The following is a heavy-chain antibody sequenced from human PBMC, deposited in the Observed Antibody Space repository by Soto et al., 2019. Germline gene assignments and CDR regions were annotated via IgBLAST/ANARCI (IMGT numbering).Heavy chain of an antibody. V-gene: IGHV1-24*01. CDR2: FDPEDGET. CDR1: GYTLTELS. J-gene: IGHJ3*02. CDR3: ATDTTLITFGGVIAPGHAFDI. Sequence: ASVKVSCKVSGYTLTELSMHWVRQAPGKVLEWMGGFDPEDGETIYAQKFQGRVTMTEDTSTDPAYMELSSLRSEDTAVYYCATDTTLITFGGVIAPGHAFDIWGQGTMVTVSS. D-gene: IGHD3-16*02.